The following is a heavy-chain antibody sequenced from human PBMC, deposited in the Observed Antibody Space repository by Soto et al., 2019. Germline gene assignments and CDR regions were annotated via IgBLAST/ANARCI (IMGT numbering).Heavy chain of an antibody. J-gene: IGHJ5*02. CDR3: ASVVLVPAARVAWFDP. V-gene: IGHV1-69*12. D-gene: IGHD2-2*01. CDR1: GGTFSSYA. CDR2: IIPIFGTA. Sequence: QVQLVQSGAEVKKPGSSVKVSCKASGGTFSSYAISWVRQAPGQGLEWMGGIIPIFGTANYAQKFQGRVTITADEATSTAYMELSSLRSEDTAVYYCASVVLVPAARVAWFDPWGQGTLVTVSS.